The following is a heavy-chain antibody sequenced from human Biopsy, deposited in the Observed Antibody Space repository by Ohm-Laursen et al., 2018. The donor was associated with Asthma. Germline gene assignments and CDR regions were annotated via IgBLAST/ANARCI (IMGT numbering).Heavy chain of an antibody. Sequence: ASVKVSCKASAYTITSNAMHWVRQAPGQRLEWMGWINPGNGNTKYSQKFQGRVTITADESTSTAYMELSSLSSEDTAVYYCARGYSGSDRIVYYYSGLEVWGQGTTVTVSS. CDR3: ARGYSGSDRIVYYYSGLEV. CDR1: AYTITSNA. D-gene: IGHD5-12*01. V-gene: IGHV1-3*01. CDR2: INPGNGNT. J-gene: IGHJ6*02.